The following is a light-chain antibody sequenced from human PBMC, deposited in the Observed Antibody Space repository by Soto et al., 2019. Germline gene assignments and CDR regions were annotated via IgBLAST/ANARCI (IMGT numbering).Light chain of an antibody. V-gene: IGKV3-15*01. CDR2: DTS. Sequence: EIVMTQSPATLSVSPGDGATLSCRASQSVSTNFAWYQQRPGQAPRLLFYDTSTRATDIPARFSGSGSGTDFTLTISSLQSEDFAVYYCQQYGNWPPITFGQGTRLEIK. J-gene: IGKJ5*01. CDR1: QSVSTN. CDR3: QQYGNWPPIT.